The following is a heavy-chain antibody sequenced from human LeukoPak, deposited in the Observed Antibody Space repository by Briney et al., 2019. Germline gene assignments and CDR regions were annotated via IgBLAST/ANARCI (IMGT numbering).Heavy chain of an antibody. CDR2: IKQDGSEK. D-gene: IGHD3-16*01. CDR3: ATVGAVSDGAFDV. J-gene: IGHJ3*01. Sequence: GGSLRLSCAASGFIFSNYWMSWVRQAPGKGLEWVANIKQDGSEKYYVDSVKGRFTISRDNAKNSLYLQMNSLRVEDTAIYYCATVGAVSDGAFDVWGQGTMVTVSS. CDR1: GFIFSNYW. V-gene: IGHV3-7*01.